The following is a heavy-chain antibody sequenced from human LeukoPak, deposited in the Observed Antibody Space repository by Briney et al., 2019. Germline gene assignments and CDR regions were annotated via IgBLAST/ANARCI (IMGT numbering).Heavy chain of an antibody. CDR3: ARATIWSH. V-gene: IGHV3-7*01. J-gene: IGHJ4*02. D-gene: IGHD2-8*02. Sequence: GGSLRLSCAASGFTFSGSWMSWIRQAPGKGLEGVANIKPDGSDKYYVDSVKGRFTISRDNAKNSLYLQMNSLRAEDTAVYYCARATIWSHWGQGTLVTVSS. CDR2: IKPDGSDK. CDR1: GFTFSGSW.